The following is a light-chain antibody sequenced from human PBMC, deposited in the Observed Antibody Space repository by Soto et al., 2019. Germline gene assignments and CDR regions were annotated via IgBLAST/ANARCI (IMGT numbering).Light chain of an antibody. CDR1: SSDVGSYNL. CDR3: CSYAGSSTPNYL. CDR2: EGS. Sequence: QSVLTQPASVSGSPGQSITISCTGTSSDVGSYNLVSWYQQHPGKAPKLMIYEGSKRPSGVSNRFSGSKSGNTASLTISGLQAEDEADYYCCSYAGSSTPNYLFGTGTKVTVL. J-gene: IGLJ1*01. V-gene: IGLV2-23*01.